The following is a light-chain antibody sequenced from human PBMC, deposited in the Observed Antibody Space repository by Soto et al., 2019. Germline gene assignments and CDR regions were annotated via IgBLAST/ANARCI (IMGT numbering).Light chain of an antibody. V-gene: IGKV3-11*01. CDR2: DTS. J-gene: IGKJ1*01. CDR3: QQRTDWPPT. Sequence: EIVLTQSPATLSLSPGERATLSCRASQSVSGYLAWYQQKPGQAPRLLIYDTSKRATGIPARFSGSGSGTDFTLTISSLGPEDFAVYYCQQRTDWPPTFGQGTKVEIK. CDR1: QSVSGY.